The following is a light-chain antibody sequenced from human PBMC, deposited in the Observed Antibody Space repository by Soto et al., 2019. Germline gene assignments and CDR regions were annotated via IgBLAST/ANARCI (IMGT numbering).Light chain of an antibody. J-gene: IGLJ2*01. CDR3: CSYSSSSTLVV. CDR2: DVS. V-gene: IGLV2-14*01. Sequence: QSVLTQPASVFGSPGQSITISCTGTSSDVGGYKYVSWYQQHPGKAPKLMIYDVSHRPSGVSNRFSGSKSGNTASLTISGLQAEDEADYYCCSYSSSSTLVVFGGGTKLTVL. CDR1: SSDVGGYKY.